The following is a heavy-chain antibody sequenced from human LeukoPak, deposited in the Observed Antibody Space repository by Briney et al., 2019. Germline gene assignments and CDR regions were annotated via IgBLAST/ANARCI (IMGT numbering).Heavy chain of an antibody. J-gene: IGHJ4*02. CDR3: ARGSVLRYFDWFRIGY. CDR2: INPNSGGT. Sequence: GASVKVSCKASGYTFTGYYMHWVRQAPGQGLEWMGWINPNSGGTNYAQKFQGRVTMTRDTSISTAYMELSRLRSDDTAVYCCARGSVLRYFDWFRIGYWGQGTLVTVSS. CDR1: GYTFTGYY. D-gene: IGHD3-9*01. V-gene: IGHV1-2*02.